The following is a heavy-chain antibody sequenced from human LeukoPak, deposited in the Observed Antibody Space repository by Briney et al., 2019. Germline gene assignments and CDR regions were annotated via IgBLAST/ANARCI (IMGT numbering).Heavy chain of an antibody. Sequence: ASVKVSCKASGYFFPDYYIHWLRQAPGQGLQWMGRINPNTGGTDYAQIFQGRVTMTRDTSISTVYMELGSLRPDDTAFFYCARKSSKTFFDWGQGTLVTVFS. CDR2: INPNTGGT. CDR1: GYFFPDYY. V-gene: IGHV1-2*02. D-gene: IGHD3-3*01. J-gene: IGHJ4*02. CDR3: ARKSSKTFFD.